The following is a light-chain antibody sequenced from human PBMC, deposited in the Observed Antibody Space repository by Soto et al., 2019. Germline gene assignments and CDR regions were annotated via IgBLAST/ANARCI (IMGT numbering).Light chain of an antibody. CDR1: QSVFYSSNNKNY. J-gene: IGKJ2*01. Sequence: DIVMTQSPDSLAVSLGERATINCKSSQSVFYSSNNKNYLGWYQQKPGQSPKLLIYWASIRESGVPDRFSGSGSGTDFTLTITSLQAEDVAVYYCQQYYSSPYTFGQGTKLEIK. CDR3: QQYYSSPYT. V-gene: IGKV4-1*01. CDR2: WAS.